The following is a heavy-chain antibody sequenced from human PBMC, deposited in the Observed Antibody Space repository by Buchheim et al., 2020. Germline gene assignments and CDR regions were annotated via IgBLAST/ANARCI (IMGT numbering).Heavy chain of an antibody. Sequence: EVQVVESGGGLVQPGGSLRPSGAASGFPFRLYSLNWVRQAPGGGLGWVSSIVSSRSPASYADSGKGRFTISRDTAKNPLYLQMNSLRAEDTGVYYCARDRVAAAGYSYMDVWGKGTT. CDR1: GFPFRLYS. CDR3: ARDRVAAAGYSYMDV. J-gene: IGHJ6*03. D-gene: IGHD6-13*01. CDR2: IVSSRSPA. V-gene: IGHV3-48*01.